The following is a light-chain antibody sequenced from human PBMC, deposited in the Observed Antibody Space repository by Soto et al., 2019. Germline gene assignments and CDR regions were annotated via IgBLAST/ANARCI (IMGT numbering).Light chain of an antibody. CDR2: EVT. CDR1: GSDVGAYNY. J-gene: IGLJ2*01. Sequence: QSVLTQPASVSGSPGQSIAISCTGTGSDVGAYNYVSWYHRYPGKAPKLLIFEVTNRPLGVSDRFSGSKSGNTASLTISGLQAEDEGDYYCSSYTGSSTPVVFGGGTKLTVL. CDR3: SSYTGSSTPVV. V-gene: IGLV2-14*01.